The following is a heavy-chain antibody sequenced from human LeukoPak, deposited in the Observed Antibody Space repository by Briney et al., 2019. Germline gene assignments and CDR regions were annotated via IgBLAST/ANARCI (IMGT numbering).Heavy chain of an antibody. D-gene: IGHD2-2*01. V-gene: IGHV4-59*08. CDR2: IYYSGST. CDR1: GGSISIYY. Sequence: SETLSLTCTVSGGSISIYYWSWIRQPPGKELEWIGYIYYSGSTNYNPSLKSRVTISVDTSKNQFSLKLSSVTAADTAVYYCARQRYCSSTSCHQTFDYWGQGTLVTVSS. CDR3: ARQRYCSSTSCHQTFDY. J-gene: IGHJ4*02.